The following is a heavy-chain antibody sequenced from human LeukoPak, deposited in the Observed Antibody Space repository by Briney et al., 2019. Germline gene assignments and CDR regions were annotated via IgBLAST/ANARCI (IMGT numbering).Heavy chain of an antibody. Sequence: GRSLRLSCAASGFTFSIHGMHWVRQAPGKGLEWVALIWYDGSNKYTADSVKGRFTISRDNSKNTLYLQMNSLRAEDTAVYYCARDQGKGSGSYYGMDFWGQGSLVTVSS. D-gene: IGHD3-10*01. CDR2: IWYDGSNK. CDR1: GFTFSIHG. CDR3: ARDQGKGSGSYYGMDF. J-gene: IGHJ4*02. V-gene: IGHV3-33*01.